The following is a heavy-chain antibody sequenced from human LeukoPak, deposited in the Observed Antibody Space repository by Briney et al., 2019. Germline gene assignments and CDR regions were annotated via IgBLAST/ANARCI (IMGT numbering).Heavy chain of an antibody. CDR1: GGTFSSYA. CDR3: ARDERVGATFP. D-gene: IGHD1-26*01. J-gene: IGHJ5*02. V-gene: IGHV1-2*02. CDR2: INPNSGGT. Sequence: AASVKVSCKASGGTFSSYAISWVRQAPGQGLEWMGWINPNSGGTNYAQKFQGRVTMTRDTSISTAYMELSRLRSDDTAVYYCARDERVGATFPWGQGTLVTVSS.